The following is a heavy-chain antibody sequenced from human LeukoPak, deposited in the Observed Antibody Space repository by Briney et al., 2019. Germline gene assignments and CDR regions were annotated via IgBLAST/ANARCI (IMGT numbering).Heavy chain of an antibody. CDR3: ARDGQLGGFDY. V-gene: IGHV4-59*01. J-gene: IGHJ4*02. Sequence: SETLSLTCTVSGGSISSYYWSWIRQPPGKGLEWIGYIYYSGSTNYNPSLKSRVTISVDTSKNQFSLKLSSVAAADTAVYYCARDGQLGGFDYWGQGTLVTVSS. CDR1: GGSISSYY. D-gene: IGHD7-27*01. CDR2: IYYSGST.